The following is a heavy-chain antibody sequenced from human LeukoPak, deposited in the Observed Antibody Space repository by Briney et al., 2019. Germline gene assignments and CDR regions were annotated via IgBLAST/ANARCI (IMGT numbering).Heavy chain of an antibody. CDR3: ARGAAMAPSDY. J-gene: IGHJ4*02. CDR1: GGSISSYY. Sequence: PSETLSLTCTVSGGSISSYYWSWIRQPPGKGLEWIGYIYYSGSTNYKSSLKSRVTISVDTSKNQFSLKLSSVTAADTAVYYCARGAAMAPSDYWGQGTLVTVSS. V-gene: IGHV4-59*01. CDR2: IYYSGST. D-gene: IGHD5-18*01.